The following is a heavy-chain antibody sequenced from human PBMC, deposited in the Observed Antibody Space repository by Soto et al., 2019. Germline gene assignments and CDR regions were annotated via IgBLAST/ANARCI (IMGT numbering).Heavy chain of an antibody. CDR3: AKDLKGWELLPLDFDY. D-gene: IGHD1-26*01. J-gene: IGHJ4*02. V-gene: IGHV3-74*01. Sequence: GGSLRLSCAASGFTFSSYWMHWVRQAPGQGLLWVSRINNDETGTRYADSVKGRFTISRDNSKNTLYLQMNSLRAEDTAVYYCAKDLKGWELLPLDFDYWGQGTLVTVSS. CDR2: INNDETGT. CDR1: GFTFSSYW.